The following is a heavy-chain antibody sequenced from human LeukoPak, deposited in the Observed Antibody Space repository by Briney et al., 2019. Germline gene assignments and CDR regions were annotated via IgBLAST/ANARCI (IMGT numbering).Heavy chain of an antibody. V-gene: IGHV4-34*01. D-gene: IGHD5-18*01. Sequence: PSETLSLTCAVYGGSFCGYYWSWIRQPPGKGLEGMGEINHSGSTNYNPSLKSRVRISVDTYKNQFSLKLSSVTAADTAVYYCASSRGYSYGFFDYWGQGTLVTVSS. CDR3: ASSRGYSYGFFDY. CDR2: INHSGST. J-gene: IGHJ4*02. CDR1: GGSFCGYY.